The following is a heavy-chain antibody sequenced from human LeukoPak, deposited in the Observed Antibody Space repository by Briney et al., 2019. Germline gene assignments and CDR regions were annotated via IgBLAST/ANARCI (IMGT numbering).Heavy chain of an antibody. J-gene: IGHJ6*02. CDR1: GFTVSSNY. D-gene: IGHD3-10*01. CDR3: ARSKGSGSYYPNYYYYGMDV. CDR2: IYSGGST. Sequence: GGSLRLSCAASGFTVSSNYMSWVRQAPGKGLEWVSVIYSGGSTYYADSVKGRFTISRDNSKDTLYLQMNSLRAEDTAVYYCARSKGSGSYYPNYYYYGMDVWGQGTTVTVSS. V-gene: IGHV3-53*01.